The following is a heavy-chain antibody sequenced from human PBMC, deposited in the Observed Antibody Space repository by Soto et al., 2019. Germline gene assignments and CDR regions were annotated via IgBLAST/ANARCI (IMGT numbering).Heavy chain of an antibody. Sequence: SQTLSLTCAISGDSASSNSAAWNWIRQSPSRGLEWLGRTYYRSKWYNDYAVSVKSRITINPDTSKNQFSLQLNSVTPEDTAVYYCARTPDTSMVSYFDYWGQGTLVTVSS. V-gene: IGHV6-1*01. CDR3: ARTPDTSMVSYFDY. D-gene: IGHD5-18*01. CDR1: GDSASSNSAA. CDR2: TYYRSKWYN. J-gene: IGHJ4*02.